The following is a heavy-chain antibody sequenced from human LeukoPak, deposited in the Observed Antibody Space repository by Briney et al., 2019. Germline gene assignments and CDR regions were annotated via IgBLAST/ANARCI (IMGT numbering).Heavy chain of an antibody. V-gene: IGHV3-49*04. Sequence: GGSLRLSCTASGFTFGDYAMSWVRQAPGKGLEWVGFIRIKDYGGITEYAASVKGRFTISRDDSKSIAYLQMNSLKTDDTAVYYCTRVSDTLVRGVAYYYGMDVWGQGTTVTVSS. D-gene: IGHD3-10*01. CDR1: GFTFGDYA. J-gene: IGHJ6*02. CDR2: IRIKDYGGIT. CDR3: TRVSDTLVRGVAYYYGMDV.